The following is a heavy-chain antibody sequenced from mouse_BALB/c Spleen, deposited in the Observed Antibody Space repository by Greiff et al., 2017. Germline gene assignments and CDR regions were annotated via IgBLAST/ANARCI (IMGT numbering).Heavy chain of an antibody. V-gene: IGHV5-6-3*01. CDR2: INSNGGST. D-gene: IGHD2-10*02. CDR1: GFTFSSYG. J-gene: IGHJ4*01. CDR3: AREGVWYPYYAMDY. Sequence: EVQRVESGGGLVQPGGSLKLSCAASGFTFSSYGMSWVRQTPDKRLELVATINSNGGSTYYPDSVKGRFTISRDNAKNTLYLQMSSLKSEDTAMYYCAREGVWYPYYAMDYWGQGTSVTVSS.